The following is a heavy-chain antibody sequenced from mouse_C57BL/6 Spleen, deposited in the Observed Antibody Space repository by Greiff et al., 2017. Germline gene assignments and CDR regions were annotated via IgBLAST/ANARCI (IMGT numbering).Heavy chain of an antibody. V-gene: IGHV1-26*01. CDR1: GYTFTDYY. J-gene: IGHJ2*01. Sequence: VQLQQSGPELVKPGASVKISCKASGYTFTDYYMNWVKQSHGKSLEWIGDINPNNGGTSYNQKFKGKATLTVDKSSSTAYMELRSLTSEDSAVYYCARGAYSNWDYWGQGTTLTVSS. D-gene: IGHD2-5*01. CDR2: INPNNGGT. CDR3: ARGAYSNWDY.